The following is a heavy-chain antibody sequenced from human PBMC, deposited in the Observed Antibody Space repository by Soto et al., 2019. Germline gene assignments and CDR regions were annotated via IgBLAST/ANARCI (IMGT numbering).Heavy chain of an antibody. D-gene: IGHD1-26*01. Sequence: TSETLSLTCAVFGGSISNSNWWTWVRQPPGKGLDWIGEIFHSGSTNYTSSLMGRVTISVDKANNQFSLKLSSVTAADTAVYYCAHRPIVGAAIWGQGTLVTVSS. CDR1: GGSISNSNW. CDR3: AHRPIVGAAI. V-gene: IGHV4-4*02. CDR2: IFHSGST. J-gene: IGHJ4*02.